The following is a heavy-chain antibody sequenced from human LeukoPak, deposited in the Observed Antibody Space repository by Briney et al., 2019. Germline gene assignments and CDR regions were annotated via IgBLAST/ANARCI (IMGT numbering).Heavy chain of an antibody. D-gene: IGHD3-22*01. Sequence: SETLSLTCTVSGYSISSGYYWGWIRQPPGKGLEWIGSIYHSGSTYYNPSLKSRVTISVDTSKNQFSLKLSSVTAADTAVYYCARDSARVVFNQPNWFDPWGQGTLVTVSS. CDR2: IYHSGST. CDR3: ARDSARVVFNQPNWFDP. J-gene: IGHJ5*02. V-gene: IGHV4-38-2*02. CDR1: GYSISSGYY.